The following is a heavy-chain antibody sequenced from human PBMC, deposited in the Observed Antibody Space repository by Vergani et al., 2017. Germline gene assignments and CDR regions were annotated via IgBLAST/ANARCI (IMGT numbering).Heavy chain of an antibody. J-gene: IGHJ3*02. CDR3: ASPRDTSANWANDAVDI. Sequence: QVQLVQSGADVKKPGSSVKVSCKASGGTFSSYAMSWVRQAPGQGLEWMGGIIPIFGTANYAQKFQGRVTITADESTSTDYMELSSLRSEDTAVYYWASPRDTSANWANDAVDIWGQGTMVTVSS. V-gene: IGHV1-69*01. D-gene: IGHD7-27*01. CDR2: IIPIFGTA. CDR1: GGTFSSYA.